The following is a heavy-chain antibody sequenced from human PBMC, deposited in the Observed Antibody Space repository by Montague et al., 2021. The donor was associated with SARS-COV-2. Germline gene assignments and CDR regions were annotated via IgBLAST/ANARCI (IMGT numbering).Heavy chain of an antibody. J-gene: IGHJ4*02. CDR3: ARGERGAWYNHYFDY. CDR2: VYYSGST. D-gene: IGHD6-19*01. CDR1: GDSISIYY. V-gene: IGHV4-59*13. Sequence: SETLSLTCTVSGDSISIYYWSWIRQLPGKGLEWIGYVYYSGSTNYNPSLKSRVTISVDTPKNQFSLKLMSVTAADTAVYYCARGERGAWYNHYFDYWGQGALVTVSS.